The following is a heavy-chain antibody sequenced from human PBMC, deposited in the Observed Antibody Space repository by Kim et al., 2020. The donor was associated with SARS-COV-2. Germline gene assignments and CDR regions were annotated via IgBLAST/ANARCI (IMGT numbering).Heavy chain of an antibody. CDR3: ARGNDFWTAYFDY. V-gene: IGHV3-66*01. D-gene: IGHD3-3*01. J-gene: IGHJ4*02. Sequence: NVADSVKGRTTSYKDNSNNSLYLQLNSLRVEDTAVYSCARGNDFWTAYFDYWGQGALVTVSS.